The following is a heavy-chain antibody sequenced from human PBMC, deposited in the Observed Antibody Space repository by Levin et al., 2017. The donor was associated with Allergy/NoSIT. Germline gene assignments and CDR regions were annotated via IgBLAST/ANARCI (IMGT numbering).Heavy chain of an antibody. J-gene: IGHJ4*02. V-gene: IGHV3-48*02. CDR3: VRASYGDLEFDN. Sequence: RSGGSLRLSCAASGFTLSRYSMNWVRQVPGKGLEWLASISTDGGTPYYIESVKGRFTISRANAQNSLSLQMNSLKDEDTGVYYCVRASYGDLEFDNWGQGTLVTVSS. D-gene: IGHD4-17*01. CDR1: GFTLSRYS. CDR2: ISTDGGTP.